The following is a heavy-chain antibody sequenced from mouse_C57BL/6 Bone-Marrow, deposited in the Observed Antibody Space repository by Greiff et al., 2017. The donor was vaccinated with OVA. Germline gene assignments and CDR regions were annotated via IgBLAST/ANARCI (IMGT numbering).Heavy chain of an antibody. Sequence: VQLQQSGAELVRPGTSVKVSCKASGYAFTNYLIEWVKQRPGQGLEWIGVIKPGSGGTNYNEKFKGKATLTADKSSSTAYMQLSSLTSEDSAVYFCARPQLYYYAMDYWGQGTSVTVSS. J-gene: IGHJ4*01. V-gene: IGHV1-54*01. CDR3: ARPQLYYYAMDY. D-gene: IGHD4-1*02. CDR1: GYAFTNYL. CDR2: IKPGSGGT.